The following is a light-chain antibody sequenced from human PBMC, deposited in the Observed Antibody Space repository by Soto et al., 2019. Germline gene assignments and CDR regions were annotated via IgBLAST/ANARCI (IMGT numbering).Light chain of an antibody. CDR2: GAS. Sequence: VTTQSPSSLSVSPGERDTLSCRASQSVTTNMAWYQQKPGQAPRLLIYGASTRATGTPARFSGSGSGTDFTLPISRLEPEDFAVFYCQPYDSLPITFGPGTRLEIK. CDR3: QPYDSLPIT. CDR1: QSVTTN. J-gene: IGKJ5*01. V-gene: IGKV3-15*01.